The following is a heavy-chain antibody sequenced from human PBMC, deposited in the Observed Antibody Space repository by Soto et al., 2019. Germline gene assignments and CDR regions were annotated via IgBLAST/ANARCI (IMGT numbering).Heavy chain of an antibody. V-gene: IGHV1-8*01. CDR3: ARERKFDFWRKGLDV. CDR1: GYTFTSYD. Sequence: QARLVQSGAEVKKPGASVKVSCKASGYTFTSYDINWVRQAPGQGLEWLGWMDPNSGSTGYAQNFQGRVTMTRNISRNTAHMELSSLRSEDTAVYYCARERKFDFWRKGLDVWGQGTTVTVSS. J-gene: IGHJ6*02. D-gene: IGHD3-3*01. CDR2: MDPNSGST.